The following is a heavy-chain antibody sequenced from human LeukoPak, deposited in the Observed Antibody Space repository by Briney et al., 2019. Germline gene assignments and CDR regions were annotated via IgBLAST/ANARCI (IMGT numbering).Heavy chain of an antibody. V-gene: IGHV4-4*07. Sequence: PSETLSLTCTVSGGSISSYYWSWIRQPAGKGLEWIGRIYTSGSTNYNPSLKSRVTMSVDTSKSQFSLKLSSMAAADTAVYYCARNYYDRSGYYRALDYWGQGTLVTVSS. J-gene: IGHJ4*02. CDR3: ARNYYDRSGYYRALDY. D-gene: IGHD3-22*01. CDR1: GGSISSYY. CDR2: IYTSGST.